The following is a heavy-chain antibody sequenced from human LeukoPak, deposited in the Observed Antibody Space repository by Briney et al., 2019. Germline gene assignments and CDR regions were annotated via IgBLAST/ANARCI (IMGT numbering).Heavy chain of an antibody. D-gene: IGHD3-22*01. CDR3: ARVIYDSSGGNCFDP. Sequence: EASVKVSCKASGYTFTGYYMHWVRQAPGQGLEWMGWINPNSGGTNYAQKFQGRVTMTRDTSISTAYMELSRLRSDDTAVYYCARVIYDSSGGNCFDPWGQGTLVTVSS. V-gene: IGHV1-2*02. CDR1: GYTFTGYY. CDR2: INPNSGGT. J-gene: IGHJ5*02.